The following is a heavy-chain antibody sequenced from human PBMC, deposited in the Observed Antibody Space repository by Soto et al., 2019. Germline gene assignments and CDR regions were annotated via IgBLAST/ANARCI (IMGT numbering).Heavy chain of an antibody. CDR1: GGSISSNNW. CDR2: IYHSGST. Sequence: SETLSLTCAVSGGSISSNNWWSWVRQPPGKGLEWIGYIYHSGSTYYNPSLKSRVTISVDRSKNQFSLKLSSVIAADTAVYYCARGQVVAAQHWGQGTLVTVSS. D-gene: IGHD2-15*01. CDR3: ARGQVVAAQH. J-gene: IGHJ4*02. V-gene: IGHV4-4*02.